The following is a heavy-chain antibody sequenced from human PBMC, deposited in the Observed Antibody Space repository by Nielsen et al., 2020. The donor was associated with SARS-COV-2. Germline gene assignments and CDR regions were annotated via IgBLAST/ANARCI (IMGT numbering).Heavy chain of an antibody. V-gene: IGHV3-33*01. D-gene: IGHD3-9*01. CDR3: ARGYFDAFDI. Sequence: WIRQPPGKGLEWVAVIWYDGSNKYYADSVKGRFTISRDNSKNTLYLQMNSLRAEDTAVYYCARGYFDAFDIWGQGTMVTVSS. CDR2: IWYDGSNK. J-gene: IGHJ3*02.